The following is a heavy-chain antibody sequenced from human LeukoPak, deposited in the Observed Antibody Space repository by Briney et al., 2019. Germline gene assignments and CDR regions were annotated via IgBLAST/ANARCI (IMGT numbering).Heavy chain of an antibody. D-gene: IGHD2-15*01. CDR2: IIPILGIA. CDR1: GGTFSSYA. Sequence: GFSVKVSCKASGGTFSSYAISWVRQAPGQGLEWMGRIIPILGIANYAQKFQGRVTITADKSTSTAYMELSSLRSEDTAVYYCARDGGSGDIVVVVAATHLYDLSPNWFDPWGQGTLVIVSS. V-gene: IGHV1-69*04. J-gene: IGHJ5*02. CDR3: ARDGGSGDIVVVVAATHLYDLSPNWFDP.